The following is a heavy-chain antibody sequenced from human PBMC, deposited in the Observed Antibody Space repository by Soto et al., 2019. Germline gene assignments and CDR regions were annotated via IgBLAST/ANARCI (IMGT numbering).Heavy chain of an antibody. CDR1: GGSISSSNW. V-gene: IGHV4-4*02. Sequence: SETLSLTCAVSGGSISSSNWWSWVRQSPGKGLEWIGEIYHSGSTNYNPSLKSRVTISVDTSKNQFSLKLSSVTAADTAVYYCARDIMGTNYYYYGMDVWGQGTTVTVSS. CDR2: IYHSGST. CDR3: ARDIMGTNYYYYGMDV. D-gene: IGHD2-8*01. J-gene: IGHJ6*02.